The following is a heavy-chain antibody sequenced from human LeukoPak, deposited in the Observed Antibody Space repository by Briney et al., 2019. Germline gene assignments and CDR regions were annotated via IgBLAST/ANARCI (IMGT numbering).Heavy chain of an antibody. Sequence: GGSLRLSCAASGFTFRDYYMSWIRQAPGKGLEWVSYISSSGSTIYYADSVKGRFTISRDNAKNSLYLQMNSLRAEDTAVYYCARACGGDCYPSSGPWGQGPWSPSPQ. CDR2: ISSSGSTI. V-gene: IGHV3-11*01. CDR3: ARACGGDCYPSSGP. J-gene: IGHJ5*02. CDR1: GFTFRDYY. D-gene: IGHD2-21*02.